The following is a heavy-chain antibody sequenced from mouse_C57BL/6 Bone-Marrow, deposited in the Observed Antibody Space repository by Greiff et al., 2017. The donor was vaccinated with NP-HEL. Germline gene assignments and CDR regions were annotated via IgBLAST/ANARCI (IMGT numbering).Heavy chain of an antibody. J-gene: IGHJ1*03. V-gene: IGHV1-4*01. CDR1: GYTFTSYT. CDR3: ARDTTGVATDFDV. CDR2: INPSSGYT. D-gene: IGHD1-1*01. Sequence: QVQLKQSGAELARPGASVKMSCKASGYTFTSYTMHWVKQRPGQGLEWIGYINPSSGYTKYNQKFKDKATLTAAKSSSTAYMQLRSLTSEDSAVYYCARDTTGVATDFDVWGTGTTVTVSS.